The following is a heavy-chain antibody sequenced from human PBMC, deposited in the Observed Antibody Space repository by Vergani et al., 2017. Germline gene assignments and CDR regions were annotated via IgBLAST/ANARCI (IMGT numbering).Heavy chain of an antibody. CDR2: ISGSGGST. V-gene: IGHV3-23*01. J-gene: IGHJ6*02. D-gene: IGHD5-12*01. CDR1: GFTFNHYA. CDR3: AKAKPRNSGYDYLYYYHAMDV. Sequence: EVQLLESGGDLVQPGGSLRLSCAASGFTFNHYAMNWVRQAPGKGLEWVSGISGSGGSTYYAGSVKGRFTISRDSSKNKLYLQMNSLSAGDTAVYYCAKAKPRNSGYDYLYYYHAMDVWGQGTTVTVSS.